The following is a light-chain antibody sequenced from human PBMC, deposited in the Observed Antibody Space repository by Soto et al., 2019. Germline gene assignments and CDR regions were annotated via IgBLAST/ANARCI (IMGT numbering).Light chain of an antibody. CDR3: QPYGSSPPSWT. V-gene: IGKV3-20*01. Sequence: EIVLTQSPGTLSLSPAERATLSCRASHSVSSSYLAWYQQKPGQAPRLRIYGTSSRSTGIPDRFSGSGSGTDFTLTITKLAPEDFAVYYCQPYGSSPPSWTFGQGTKVAI. CDR1: HSVSSSY. CDR2: GTS. J-gene: IGKJ1*01.